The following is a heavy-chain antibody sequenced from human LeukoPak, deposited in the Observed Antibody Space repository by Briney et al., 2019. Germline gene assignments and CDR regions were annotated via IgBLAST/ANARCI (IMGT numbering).Heavy chain of an antibody. CDR3: ARGGLLAQIGGFDY. CDR1: APSVISYG. CDR2: ISVSGGST. Sequence: RPAFSPSAPSVISYGISSVRPAPREGRGWGSAISVSGGSTYYEASVKGRFTISIDNSKNKLYLQLNCLRAEDTAVYYCARGGLLAQIGGFDYWGQGTMVTVSS. D-gene: IGHD3-3*01. V-gene: IGHV3-23*01. J-gene: IGHJ4*02.